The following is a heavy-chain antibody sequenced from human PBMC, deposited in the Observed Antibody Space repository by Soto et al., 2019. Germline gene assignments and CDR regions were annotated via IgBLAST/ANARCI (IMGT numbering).Heavy chain of an antibody. CDR2: ISGSGGST. J-gene: IGHJ4*02. D-gene: IGHD3-10*01. CDR3: AKAPVRGVIMRVYFDY. Sequence: GGSLRLSCAASGFTFSSYAMSWVRQAPGKGLEWVSAISGSGGSTYYADSVKGRFTISRDNSKNTLYLQMNSLRAEDTAVYYCAKAPVRGVIMRVYFDYWGQGTLVTVSS. V-gene: IGHV3-23*01. CDR1: GFTFSSYA.